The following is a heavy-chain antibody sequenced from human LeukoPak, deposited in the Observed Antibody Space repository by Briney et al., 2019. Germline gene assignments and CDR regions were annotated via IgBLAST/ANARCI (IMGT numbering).Heavy chain of an antibody. CDR1: GFTFSDYY. V-gene: IGHV3-11*01. CDR3: AGGYCSSTSCYGPYYYYGMDV. CDR2: ISSSGSTI. D-gene: IGHD2-2*01. Sequence: GGSLGLSCAASGFTFSDYYMSWIRQAPGKGLEWVSYISSSGSTIYYADSVKGRFTISRDNAKNSLYLQMNSLRAEDTAVYYCAGGYCSSTSCYGPYYYYGMDVWGQGTTVTVSS. J-gene: IGHJ6*02.